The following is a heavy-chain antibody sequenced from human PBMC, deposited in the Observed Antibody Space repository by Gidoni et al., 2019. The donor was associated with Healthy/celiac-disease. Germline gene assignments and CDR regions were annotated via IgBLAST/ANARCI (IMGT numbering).Heavy chain of an antibody. CDR3: ARIKFIAAAGTCGWFDP. CDR1: GFTFSSYW. CDR2: IKQDGSEK. J-gene: IGHJ5*02. D-gene: IGHD6-13*01. V-gene: IGHV3-7*03. Sequence: EVQLVESGGGLVQPGGSLRLSCAASGFTFSSYWMSWVRQAPGKGLEWVANIKQDGSEKYYVDSVKGRFTISRDNAKNSLYLQMNSLRAEDTAVYYCARIKFIAAAGTCGWFDPWGQGTLVTVSS.